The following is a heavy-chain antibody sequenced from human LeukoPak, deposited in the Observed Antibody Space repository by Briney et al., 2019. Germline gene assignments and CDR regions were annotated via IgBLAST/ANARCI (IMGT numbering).Heavy chain of an antibody. D-gene: IGHD6-19*01. CDR1: GFTVSSNY. V-gene: IGHV3-53*01. CDR3: ARGAVQFYFDY. CDR2: IYSGGVT. J-gene: IGHJ4*02. Sequence: GGSLRLSCAASGFTVSSNYMSWVRQAPGKGLEWVSVIYSGGVTYYADSVKGRFTISRDNSKNTLYLQMNSLRAEDTAVYYCARGAVQFYFDYWGQGTLVTASS.